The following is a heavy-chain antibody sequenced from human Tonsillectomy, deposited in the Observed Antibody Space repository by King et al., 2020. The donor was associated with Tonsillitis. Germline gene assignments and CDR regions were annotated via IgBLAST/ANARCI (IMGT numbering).Heavy chain of an antibody. Sequence: VQLVESGGGLVQPGGSLRLSCAASGFTFSNFWMTWVRQAPGKGLEWVANIKQDGSEKYYLDFVKGRFIISRPNANNSLYLQRNSLRAEDTALYYCAGGSSTVTTVGWFDPWGQGTLVTVSS. CDR1: GFTFSNFW. CDR3: AGGSSTVTTVGWFDP. CDR2: IKQDGSEK. V-gene: IGHV3-7*01. D-gene: IGHD4-17*01. J-gene: IGHJ5*02.